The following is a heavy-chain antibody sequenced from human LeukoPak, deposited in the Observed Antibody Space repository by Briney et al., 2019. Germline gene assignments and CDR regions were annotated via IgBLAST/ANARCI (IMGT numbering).Heavy chain of an antibody. CDR1: GGSISSSSYY. J-gene: IGHJ4*02. CDR2: IYYSGST. V-gene: IGHV4-39*07. Sequence: SETLSLTCTVSGGSISSSSYYWGWIRQPPGKGLEWIGNIYYSGSTYYNPSLKSRVTISVDTSKNQFSLKLSSVTAADTAVYYCARELYDYVWGSYRNFDYWGQGTLVTVSS. CDR3: ARELYDYVWGSYRNFDY. D-gene: IGHD3-16*02.